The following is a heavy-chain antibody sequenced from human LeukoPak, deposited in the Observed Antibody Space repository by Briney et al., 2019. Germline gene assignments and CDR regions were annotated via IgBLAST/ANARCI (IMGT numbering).Heavy chain of an antibody. J-gene: IGHJ3*02. V-gene: IGHV3-23*01. CDR3: ARKGNGALDI. CDR1: GFTFSNYA. Sequence: GGSLRLSCALSGFTFSNYAMSWVRQAPGKGLEWISDISDIGGSKNYVGSVKGRFIISRDNSKNTLYLQMNSLRAEDTAVYYCARKGNGALDIWGQGTMVTVSS. CDR2: ISDIGGSK. D-gene: IGHD1-1*01.